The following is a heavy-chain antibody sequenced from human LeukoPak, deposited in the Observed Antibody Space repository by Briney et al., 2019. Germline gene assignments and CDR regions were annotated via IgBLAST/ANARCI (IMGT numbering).Heavy chain of an antibody. V-gene: IGHV4-39*01. CDR3: ASSERYCSSTSCYLHDRFYGWFDP. CDR1: GGSISSSSYY. Sequence: SETPSLTCTVSGGSISSSSYYWGWIRQPPGKGLEWIGSIYYSGSTYYNPSLKSRVTISVDTSKNQFSLKLSSVTAADTAVYYCASSERYCSSTSCYLHDRFYGWFDPWGQGTLVTVSS. CDR2: IYYSGST. D-gene: IGHD2-2*01. J-gene: IGHJ5*02.